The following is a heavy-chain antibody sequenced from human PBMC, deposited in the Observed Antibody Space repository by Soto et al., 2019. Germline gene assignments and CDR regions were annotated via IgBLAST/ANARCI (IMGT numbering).Heavy chain of an antibody. Sequence: QVQLVQSGAEVKQPGSSVKVSCKASGGTFSSYTISWVRQAPGQGLEWMGRIIPILGIANYAQKFQGRVTITADKSTSTAYMELSSLRSEDTAVYYCARGGYYDILTGHYYYYMDVWGKGTTVTVSS. J-gene: IGHJ6*03. CDR1: GGTFSSYT. V-gene: IGHV1-69*02. D-gene: IGHD3-9*01. CDR3: ARGGYYDILTGHYYYYMDV. CDR2: IIPILGIA.